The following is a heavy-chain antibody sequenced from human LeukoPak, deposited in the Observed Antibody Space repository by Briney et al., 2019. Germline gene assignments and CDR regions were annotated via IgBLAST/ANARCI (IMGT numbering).Heavy chain of an antibody. D-gene: IGHD3-22*01. CDR3: ARRNYYDSSGYYRTLTSYYFDY. V-gene: IGHV5-51*01. Sequence: GESLKISCKGSGYSFTSYWIGWVRQMPGKGLEWMGIIYPGDSDTRYSPSFQGQVTISADKSISTAYLQWSSLKASDTAMYYCARRNYYDSSGYYRTLTSYYFDYWGQGTLVTVSS. CDR1: GYSFTSYW. CDR2: IYPGDSDT. J-gene: IGHJ4*02.